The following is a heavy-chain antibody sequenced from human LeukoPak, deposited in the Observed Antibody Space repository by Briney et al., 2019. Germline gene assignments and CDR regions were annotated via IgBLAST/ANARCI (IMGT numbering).Heavy chain of an antibody. D-gene: IGHD5-12*01. V-gene: IGHV5-51*01. CDR1: GYSFTSYW. Sequence: KVGESLKISCKGFGYSFTSYWIGWVRQMPGKGLEWMGMFYPGDSDTRYSPSFQGQVTISADKSISTAYLQWSSLKASDTAMYYCARGPNGGGYSGYDRFDPWGQGTLVTVSS. J-gene: IGHJ5*02. CDR3: ARGPNGGGYSGYDRFDP. CDR2: FYPGDSDT.